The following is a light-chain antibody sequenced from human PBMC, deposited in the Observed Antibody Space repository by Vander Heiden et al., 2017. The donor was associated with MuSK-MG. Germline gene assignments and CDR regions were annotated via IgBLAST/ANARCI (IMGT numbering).Light chain of an antibody. J-gene: IGKJ2*01. Sequence: DIVMTQSPASLAVSLGERATLNCTSSQTILDRSNNKNSLAWFRQDPGQPPRLLIYWVSTRVAGVPDRIRGSGSVSGFTLTIVILQGEDVAVYYCQQDDSKPYTFGRGTKLEIK. V-gene: IGKV4-1*01. CDR2: WVS. CDR3: QQDDSKPYT. CDR1: QTILDRSNNKNS.